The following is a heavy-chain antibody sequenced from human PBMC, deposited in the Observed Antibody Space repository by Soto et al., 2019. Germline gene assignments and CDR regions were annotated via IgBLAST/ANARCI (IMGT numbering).Heavy chain of an antibody. CDR1: GLTVTYSV. Sequence: EVQLLESGGGLVQPGGSLRRSCAASGLTVTYSVMNWVRQAPGKGLEWVSSISGFGSNIYYTDSVKGRFAISRDNSKSTLYLQMNSLRAEDTAIYYCAKARDGHTYGSFDYWGRGTLVTVSP. D-gene: IGHD5-18*01. CDR3: AKARDGHTYGSFDY. J-gene: IGHJ4*02. V-gene: IGHV3-23*01. CDR2: ISGFGSNI.